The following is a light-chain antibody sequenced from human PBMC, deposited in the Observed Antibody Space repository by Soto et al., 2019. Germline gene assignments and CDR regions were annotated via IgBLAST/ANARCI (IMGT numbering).Light chain of an antibody. CDR3: QQYNNWPPWT. CDR1: QSVNNY. Sequence: DIVLTQSPGTLSLSPGDRATLSCRASQSVNNYVAWYQQRPGQAPRLLIYDASNRAPGIPDRFSGSGSGTGFTLTISSLEPEDFAVYYCQQYNNWPPWTFGQGTKVEIK. J-gene: IGKJ1*01. V-gene: IGKV3-11*01. CDR2: DAS.